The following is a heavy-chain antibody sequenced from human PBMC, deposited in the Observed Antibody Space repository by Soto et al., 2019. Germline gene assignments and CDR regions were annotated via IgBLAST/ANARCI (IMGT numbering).Heavy chain of an antibody. CDR1: GYSITAGGYY. CDR3: ARMYSSGSGWFHP. CDR2: FYSSGSI. D-gene: IGHD6-19*01. J-gene: IGHJ5*02. Sequence: LSLTCFVSGYSITAGGYYWSWIRHHPGKGLEWIGSFYSSGSIIYNSSLRSRVSISGDTSSNQFSMSLTSVTAADTARYYCARMYSSGSGWFHPWGQGTLVTVSS. V-gene: IGHV4-31*03.